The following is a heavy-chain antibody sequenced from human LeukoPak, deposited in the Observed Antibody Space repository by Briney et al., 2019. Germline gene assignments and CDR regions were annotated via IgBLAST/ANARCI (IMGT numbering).Heavy chain of an antibody. V-gene: IGHV1-8*01. D-gene: IGHD5-12*01. CDR2: MNPKSGTT. Sequence: GASVKVSCKASGDTFTNYDFNWVRQATGQGPEWLGWMNPKSGTTGYGKKFQGRLTLTRNTAISTVYMELSSLRSEDTAVYYCATVTSTGGSPGMYYYGLDGWGQGTTVIVSS. CDR3: ATVTSTGGSPGMYYYGLDG. J-gene: IGHJ6*02. CDR1: GDTFTNYD.